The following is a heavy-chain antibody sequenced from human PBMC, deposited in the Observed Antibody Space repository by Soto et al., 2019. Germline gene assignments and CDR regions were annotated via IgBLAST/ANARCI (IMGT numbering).Heavy chain of an antibody. CDR2: VSGSGGNT. V-gene: IGHV3-23*01. CDR1: GFTFSNYA. CDR3: AKLNRLGSAAAGRGPFDY. J-gene: IGHJ4*02. D-gene: IGHD6-13*01. Sequence: VQLLESGGGLVQPGGSLRLSCAASGFTFSNYAMSWVRQAPGKGLEWVSAVSGSGGNTYYAGSVQGRFTISRDNTKNMLNLQMNSLRAEDTAVDYCAKLNRLGSAAAGRGPFDYWGQGTLVTVSS.